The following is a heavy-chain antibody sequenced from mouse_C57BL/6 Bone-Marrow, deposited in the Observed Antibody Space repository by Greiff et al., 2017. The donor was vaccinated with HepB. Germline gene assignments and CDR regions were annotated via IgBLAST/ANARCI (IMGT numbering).Heavy chain of an antibody. D-gene: IGHD1-1*01. CDR3: ARWGYGSSYYFDY. Sequence: EVQRVESGPVLVKPGASVKMSCKASGYTFTDYYMNWVKQSHGKSLEWIGVINPYNGGTSYNQKFKGKATLTVDKSSSTAYMELNSLTSEDSAVYYCARWGYGSSYYFDYWGQGTTLTVSS. J-gene: IGHJ2*01. CDR1: GYTFTDYY. CDR2: INPYNGGT. V-gene: IGHV1-19*01.